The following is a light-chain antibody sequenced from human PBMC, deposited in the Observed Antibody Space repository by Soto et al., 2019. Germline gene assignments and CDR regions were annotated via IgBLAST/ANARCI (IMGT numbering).Light chain of an antibody. J-gene: IGLJ2*01. Sequence: QSVLTQPASVSGSPGQSITISCTESSSDVGGYNYVSWYQQHHPGKAPKLMIYDVSNRPSGVSNRFSGSKSGNTASLTISGLQAEDEADYYCSSYTTSSTVVFGGGTKLTVL. V-gene: IGLV2-14*03. CDR2: DVS. CDR1: SSDVGGYNY. CDR3: SSYTTSSTVV.